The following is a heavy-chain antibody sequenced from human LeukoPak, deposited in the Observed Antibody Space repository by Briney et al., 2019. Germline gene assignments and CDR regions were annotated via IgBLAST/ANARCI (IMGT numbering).Heavy chain of an antibody. CDR1: GYSFSSYW. D-gene: IGHD3-3*01. J-gene: IGHJ4*02. Sequence: GESLKISCKGSGYSFSSYWIGWVRQMPGKGLEWMGIIDPRDSDTRYSPSFQGQVTISADKSISTAYLQWSSLKASDTAMYYCVAVLRFLEWLSVDYWGQGTLVTVSS. CDR2: IDPRDSDT. CDR3: VAVLRFLEWLSVDY. V-gene: IGHV5-51*01.